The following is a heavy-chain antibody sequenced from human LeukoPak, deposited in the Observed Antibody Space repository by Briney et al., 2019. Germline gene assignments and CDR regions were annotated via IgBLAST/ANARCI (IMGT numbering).Heavy chain of an antibody. CDR1: GGSFSGYY. V-gene: IGHV4-34*01. D-gene: IGHD6-13*01. Sequence: SETLSLTCAVYGGSFSGYYWSWIRQPPGEGLEWIGEINHSGSTNYNPSLKSRVTISVDTSKNQFSLKLSSVTAADTAVYYCARGSYSSSWYPIPFDYWGQGTLVTVSS. CDR2: INHSGST. J-gene: IGHJ4*02. CDR3: ARGSYSSSWYPIPFDY.